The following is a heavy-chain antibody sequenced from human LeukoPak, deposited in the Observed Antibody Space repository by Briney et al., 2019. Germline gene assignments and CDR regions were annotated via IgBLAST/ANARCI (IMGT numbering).Heavy chain of an antibody. CDR1: GGSISSCY. CDR3: ARSITSSWYGDFQH. CDR2: IYYSGST. Sequence: PSETLSLTCTVSGGSISSCYWNWIRQPPGKGLEWIGYIYYSGSTNYNPSLKSRVTISVDTSKNQFSLKLSSVTAADTAVYYCARSITSSWYGDFQHWGQGTLVTVSS. J-gene: IGHJ1*01. V-gene: IGHV4-59*01. D-gene: IGHD6-13*01.